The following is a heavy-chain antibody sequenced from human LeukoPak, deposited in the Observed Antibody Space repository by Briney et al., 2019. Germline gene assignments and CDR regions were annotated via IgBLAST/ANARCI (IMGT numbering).Heavy chain of an antibody. J-gene: IGHJ4*02. CDR1: GFTFNTYT. D-gene: IGHD6-13*01. CDR3: ARDQGIAADY. CDR2: ISGSSGII. V-gene: IGHV3-48*02. Sequence: GGSLRLSCAASGFTFNTYTMNWVRQAPGKGLEWVSYISGSSGIIDYADSVKGRFTISRDNAKNSLYLQMNSLRDEDTAVYYCARDQGIAADYWGQGTLVTVSS.